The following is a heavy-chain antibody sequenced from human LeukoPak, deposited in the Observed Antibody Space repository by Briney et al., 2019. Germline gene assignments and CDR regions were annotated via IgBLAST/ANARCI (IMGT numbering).Heavy chain of an antibody. V-gene: IGHV4-39*01. CDR2: IYYTGST. CDR1: GDSISGSSFY. Sequence: SSETLSLTCTVSGDSISGSSFYWVWIRQSPGKGLEWIGSIYYTGSTYYSPSLESRVTISVDTSKNQFSLKLTSVTAADTAVYYCARPRQHYSGGPCDMWGQGTMVTVSS. CDR3: ARPRQHYSGGPCDM. J-gene: IGHJ3*02. D-gene: IGHD2-15*01.